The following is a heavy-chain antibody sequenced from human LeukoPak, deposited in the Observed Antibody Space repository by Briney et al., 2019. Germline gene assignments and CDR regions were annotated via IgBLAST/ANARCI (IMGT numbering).Heavy chain of an antibody. CDR3: ARRRGSGWYADSESGRTYNWFDP. CDR2: INHSGST. Sequence: PSETLSLTCTVSGGSISSSSYYWSWIRQPPGKGLEWIGEINHSGSTNYNPSLKSRVTISVDTSKNQFSLKLRYVTAADTAVYYCARRRGSGWYADSESGRTYNWFDPWGQGTLVTVSS. D-gene: IGHD6-19*01. V-gene: IGHV4-39*07. CDR1: GGSISSSSYY. J-gene: IGHJ5*02.